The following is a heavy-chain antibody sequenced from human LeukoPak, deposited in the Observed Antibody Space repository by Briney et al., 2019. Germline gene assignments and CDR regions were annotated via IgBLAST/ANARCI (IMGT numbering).Heavy chain of an antibody. Sequence: ASVKVSCKASGYTFTRYGISWVRQAPGQGLEWMGWISAYNGNTNYAQKLQGRVTMTTDTSTSTAYMELRSLRSDDTAVYYCARPSRGRGPIDYYYYYMDVWGKGTTVTVSS. CDR2: ISAYNGNT. D-gene: IGHD2-15*01. CDR3: ARPSRGRGPIDYYYYYMDV. V-gene: IGHV1-18*01. J-gene: IGHJ6*03. CDR1: GYTFTRYG.